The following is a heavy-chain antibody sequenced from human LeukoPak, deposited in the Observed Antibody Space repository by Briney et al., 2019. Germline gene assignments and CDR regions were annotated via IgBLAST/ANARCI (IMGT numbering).Heavy chain of an antibody. D-gene: IGHD5-24*01. V-gene: IGHV3-30*02. J-gene: IGHJ4*02. CDR1: GFIFSDYA. Sequence: GGSLRLSCAASGFIFSDYAIYWVRQTPGKGLEWVAFIRYDGSNKIYADSVKGRFTISRDNSKNTLYLQMNSLRAEDTAVYYCAKDRGARPFDYWGQGTLVTVSS. CDR2: IRYDGSNK. CDR3: AKDRGARPFDY.